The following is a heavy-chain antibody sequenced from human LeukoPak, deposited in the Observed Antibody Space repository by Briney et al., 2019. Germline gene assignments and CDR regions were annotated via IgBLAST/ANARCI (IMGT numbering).Heavy chain of an antibody. V-gene: IGHV3-23*01. CDR3: AKERAYCGGDCPNWFDP. D-gene: IGHD2-21*01. Sequence: PGGSLRLSCAASGFTFSSYAMSWVRQAPGKGLEWVSAISGSGGSTYHADSVKGRFTISRDNSKNTLYLQMNSLRAEDTAVYYCAKERAYCGGDCPNWFDPWGQGTLVTVSP. J-gene: IGHJ5*02. CDR2: ISGSGGST. CDR1: GFTFSSYA.